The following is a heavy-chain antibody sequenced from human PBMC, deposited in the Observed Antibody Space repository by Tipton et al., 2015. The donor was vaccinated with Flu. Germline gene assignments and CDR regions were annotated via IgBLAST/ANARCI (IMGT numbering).Heavy chain of an antibody. CDR1: GFTFSSYG. Sequence: SLRLSCAASGFTFSSYGMHWVRQAPGKGLEWVAVIWYDGSNKYYADSVKGRFTISRDNSKNTLYLQMNSLRAEDTAVYYCARDINVDCSSTSCPLAYWGQGTLVTVSS. J-gene: IGHJ4*02. CDR3: ARDINVDCSSTSCPLAY. CDR2: IWYDGSNK. V-gene: IGHV3-33*01. D-gene: IGHD2-2*01.